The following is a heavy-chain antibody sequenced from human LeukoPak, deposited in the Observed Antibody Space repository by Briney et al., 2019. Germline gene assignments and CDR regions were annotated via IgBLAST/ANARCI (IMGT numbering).Heavy chain of an antibody. Sequence: GGSLRLSCAASGFTFTIFGLNWVRQAPGKVPEWVSYIDARSGITYYADSVQGRFTISRDNAQESVLLQMNSLRADDTAVYYCANDFGRGPPGDAFDNWGPGTLVTVSS. CDR1: GFTFTIFG. D-gene: IGHD3-3*01. V-gene: IGHV3-48*01. CDR2: IDARSGIT. J-gene: IGHJ3*02. CDR3: ANDFGRGPPGDAFDN.